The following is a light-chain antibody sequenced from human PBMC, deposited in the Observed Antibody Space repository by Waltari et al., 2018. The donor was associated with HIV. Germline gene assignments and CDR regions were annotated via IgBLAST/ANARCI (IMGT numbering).Light chain of an antibody. V-gene: IGLV2-23*01. CDR1: DSDSGSYHL. Sequence: QSALTQPASVSGSPGQSIDISCAGSDSDSGSYHLLSWFQQHPGKVPKVVIYEGTRRPSDVSDRFSGSRSGTSASLTISGLQAEDEADYFCYTYAGSGTFVFGTGTRVTVL. CDR2: EGT. J-gene: IGLJ1*01. CDR3: YTYAGSGTFV.